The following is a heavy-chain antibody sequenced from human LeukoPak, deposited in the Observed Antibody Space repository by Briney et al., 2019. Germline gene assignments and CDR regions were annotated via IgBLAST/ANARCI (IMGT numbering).Heavy chain of an antibody. Sequence: SVKVSCKASGYTFTSYGISWVRQAPGQGLEWMGGIIPIFGTANHAQKFQGRVTITADESTSTAYMELSSLRSEDTAVYYCARSARVVGATFDPWGQGTLVTVSS. CDR2: IIPIFGTA. CDR1: GYTFTSYG. CDR3: ARSARVVGATFDP. J-gene: IGHJ5*02. D-gene: IGHD1-26*01. V-gene: IGHV1-69*13.